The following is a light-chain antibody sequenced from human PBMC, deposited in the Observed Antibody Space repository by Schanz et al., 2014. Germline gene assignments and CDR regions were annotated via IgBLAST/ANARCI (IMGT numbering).Light chain of an antibody. Sequence: EIVMTQSPATLSVSPGERATLSCRASQSISSYLAWYQQKPGQAPRLLIYGASNRATGIPTRFSGSGSGTEFTLTISGLQSEDFAVYYCQQYNNWPPRGTFGQGTKVEIK. J-gene: IGKJ1*01. CDR3: QQYNNWPPRGT. CDR1: QSISSY. CDR2: GAS. V-gene: IGKV3-15*01.